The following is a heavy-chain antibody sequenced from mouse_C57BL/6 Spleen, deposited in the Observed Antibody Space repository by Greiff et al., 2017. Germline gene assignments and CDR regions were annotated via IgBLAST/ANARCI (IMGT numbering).Heavy chain of an antibody. Sequence: VQLQQPGAELVKPGASVKLSCKASGYPFTSYWMQWVKQRPGQGLEWIGEVDPSDSYTNYNQQFKGKAPLTVDTSSSTAYMQLSSLTSEDSAVYYCARPLITTGGFAYWGQGTLVTVSA. V-gene: IGHV1-50*01. CDR3: ARPLITTGGFAY. CDR2: VDPSDSYT. D-gene: IGHD1-2*01. J-gene: IGHJ3*01. CDR1: GYPFTSYW.